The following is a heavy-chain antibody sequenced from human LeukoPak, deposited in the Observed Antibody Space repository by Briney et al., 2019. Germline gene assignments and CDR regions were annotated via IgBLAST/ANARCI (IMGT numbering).Heavy chain of an antibody. D-gene: IGHD3-10*01. CDR3: AKEGDYYGSGSYRDGFDI. CDR2: IRYDGINK. J-gene: IGHJ3*02. V-gene: IGHV3-30*02. CDR1: GFTFSTHG. Sequence: QLVESGGGVVQPGGSLRLSCAASGFTFSTHGMHWVRQAPGKGLEWVSFIRYDGINKYYADSVKGRFTISRDSFKNTLYLQMNSLRPEDTAVYYCAKEGDYYGSGSYRDGFDIWGQGTRATVSS.